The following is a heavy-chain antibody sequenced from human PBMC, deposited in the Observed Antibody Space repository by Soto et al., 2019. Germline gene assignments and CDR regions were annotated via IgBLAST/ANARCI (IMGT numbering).Heavy chain of an antibody. Sequence: GGSLRLSCAASGFTFSSYAMHWVRQAPGKGLEWVAVISYDGSNKYYADSVKGRFTISRDNSKNTLYLQMNSLRAEDTAVYYCARVVVRLLLREVPWFDPWGQGTLVTVSS. CDR3: ARVVVRLLLREVPWFDP. J-gene: IGHJ5*02. V-gene: IGHV3-30-3*01. CDR2: ISYDGSNK. CDR1: GFTFSSYA. D-gene: IGHD3-22*01.